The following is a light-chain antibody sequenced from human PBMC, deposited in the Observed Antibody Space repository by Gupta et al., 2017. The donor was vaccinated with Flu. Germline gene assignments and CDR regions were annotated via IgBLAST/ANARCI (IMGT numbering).Light chain of an antibody. Sequence: DIQMTQSPSTLSASVGDRVTITCRTSQSVSTWLAWYQQRAGQAPKRLIYKASRLESGVSSRFSGSGSGTEFTLTISSLQPDDFATYYCQQYNSDSTFGPGTKVEMK. J-gene: IGKJ3*01. V-gene: IGKV1-5*03. CDR3: QQYNSDST. CDR1: QSVSTW. CDR2: KAS.